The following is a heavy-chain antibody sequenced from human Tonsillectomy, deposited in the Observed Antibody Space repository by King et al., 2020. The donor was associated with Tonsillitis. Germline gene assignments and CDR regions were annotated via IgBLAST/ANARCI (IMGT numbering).Heavy chain of an antibody. Sequence: QLVQSGAEVKKPGSSVKVSCKASGGTFISYAISWVRQAPGQGLEWMGGIIPIFGTANYAQKFQGRVTITAGESTSTAYMELSSLRSEDTAVYYCARGGSGYYSRPFDYWGQGTLVTVSS. CDR1: GGTFISYA. J-gene: IGHJ4*02. CDR3: ARGGSGYYSRPFDY. V-gene: IGHV1-69*01. CDR2: IIPIFGTA. D-gene: IGHD3-3*01.